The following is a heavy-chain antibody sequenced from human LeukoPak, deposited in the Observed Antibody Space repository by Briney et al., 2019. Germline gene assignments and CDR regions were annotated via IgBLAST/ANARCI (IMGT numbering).Heavy chain of an antibody. Sequence: PGGSLRLSCAASGFTVSSNYMIWVRQAPGKGLEWVSIIYSGGSTFYADSVKGRFTISRDNSKNTLYLQMNSLRAEDTAVYYCARGYLEGVDSWGQGTLVTVPS. CDR1: GFTVSSNY. D-gene: IGHD3-10*01. V-gene: IGHV3-53*01. CDR3: ARGYLEGVDS. CDR2: IYSGGST. J-gene: IGHJ4*02.